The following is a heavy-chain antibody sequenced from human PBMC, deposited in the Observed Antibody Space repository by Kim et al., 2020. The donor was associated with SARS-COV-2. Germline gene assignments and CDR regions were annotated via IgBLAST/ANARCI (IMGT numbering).Heavy chain of an antibody. CDR2: ISSSSSYI. Sequence: GGSLRLSCAASGFTFSSYSMNWVRQAPGKGLEWISYISSSSSYIYYPDLERGRSTISRDNTKNSPYLQMNSLRAEAAAYYYCARDSPTSGSYYYYYGMD. V-gene: IGHV3-21*01. CDR1: GFTFSSYS. D-gene: IGHD6-19*01. CDR3: ARDSPTSGSYYYYYGMD. J-gene: IGHJ6*01.